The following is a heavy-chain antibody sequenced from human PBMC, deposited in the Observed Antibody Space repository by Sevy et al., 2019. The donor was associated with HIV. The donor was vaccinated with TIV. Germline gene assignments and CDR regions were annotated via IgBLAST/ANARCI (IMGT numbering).Heavy chain of an antibody. Sequence: GGSLRLSCAASGFTFDDYAMPWVRQAPGKGLGWASSFTGKSGSIDFAASVKGRFTMSRDNVKNFLYLQMNSLRAEDTAFYYCARDLYPPTTVLRGYFQYWGQGTLVTVSS. D-gene: IGHD4-17*01. CDR3: ARDLYPPTTVLRGYFQY. CDR1: GFTFDDYA. J-gene: IGHJ1*01. V-gene: IGHV3-9*01. CDR2: FTGKSGSI.